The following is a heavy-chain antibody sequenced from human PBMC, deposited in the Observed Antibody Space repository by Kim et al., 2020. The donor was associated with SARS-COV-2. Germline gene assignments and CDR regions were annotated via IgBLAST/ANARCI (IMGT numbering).Heavy chain of an antibody. D-gene: IGHD6-13*01. Sequence: VKGRFTISRAKSKNTLYLQMNSLRAEDTAVYYCAKGTIAVASGYYFGMDVWGQGTTVTVSS. CDR3: AKGTIAVASGYYFGMDV. J-gene: IGHJ6*02. V-gene: IGHV3-23*01.